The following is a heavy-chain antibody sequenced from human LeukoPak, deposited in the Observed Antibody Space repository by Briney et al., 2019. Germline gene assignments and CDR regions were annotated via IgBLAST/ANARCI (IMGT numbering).Heavy chain of an antibody. D-gene: IGHD3-22*01. V-gene: IGHV3-30-3*01. CDR2: ISYDGSNK. CDR1: GFTFSSYA. CDR3: TRRGGFYEGLDY. Sequence: GGSLRLSCAASGFTFSSYAMHWVRQAPGKGLEWVAVISYDGSNKYYADSVKGRFTISRDDAKNTLYLQMNSLRVEDTAVYYCTRRGGFYEGLDYWGQGTLVTVSS. J-gene: IGHJ4*02.